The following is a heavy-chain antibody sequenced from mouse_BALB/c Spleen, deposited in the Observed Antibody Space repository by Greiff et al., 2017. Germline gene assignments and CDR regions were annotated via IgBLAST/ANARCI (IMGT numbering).Heavy chain of an antibody. V-gene: IGHV3-2*02. CDR3: ARPYDGYYMAWFAY. J-gene: IGHJ3*01. CDR1: GYSITSDYA. D-gene: IGHD2-3*01. CDR2: ISYSGST. Sequence: EVQLQESGPGLVKPSQSLSLTCTVTGYSITSDYAWNWIRQFPGNKLEWMGYISYSGSTSYNPSLKSRISITRDTSKNQFFLQLNSVTTEDTATYYCARPYDGYYMAWFAYWGQGTLVTVSA.